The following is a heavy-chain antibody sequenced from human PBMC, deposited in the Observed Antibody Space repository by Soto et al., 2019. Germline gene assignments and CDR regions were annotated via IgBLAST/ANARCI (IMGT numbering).Heavy chain of an antibody. D-gene: IGHD3-10*01. Sequence: QVQLQQWGAGLLKPSETLSLTCAVYGGSFSGYYWSWIRQPPGKGLEWIGEINHSGSTNYNPSLKSRVTISVDTSKNQFSLKLSSVTAADTAVYYCARTIRCYPPSGVRFDPWGQGTLVTVSS. V-gene: IGHV4-34*01. J-gene: IGHJ5*02. CDR2: INHSGST. CDR3: ARTIRCYPPSGVRFDP. CDR1: GGSFSGYY.